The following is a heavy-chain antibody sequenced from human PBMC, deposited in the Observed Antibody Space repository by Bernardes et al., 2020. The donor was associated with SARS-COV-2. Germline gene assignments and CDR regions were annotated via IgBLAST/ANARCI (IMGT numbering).Heavy chain of an antibody. CDR2: INYSGST. Sequence: SETLSLTCTVSGGSISSSSYYWVWIRQPPGMGLEWIGSINYSGSTYYNPSLKSRVTISVDTSKYQFSLKLSSVTAADTAVYYCATDYSSPPVRWGQGTLVTVSS. J-gene: IGHJ4*02. CDR3: ATDYSSPPVR. D-gene: IGHD6-19*01. CDR1: GGSISSSSYY. V-gene: IGHV4-39*01.